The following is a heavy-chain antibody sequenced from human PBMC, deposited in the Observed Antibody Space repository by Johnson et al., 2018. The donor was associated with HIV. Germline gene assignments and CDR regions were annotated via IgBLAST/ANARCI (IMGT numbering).Heavy chain of an antibody. CDR3: AKEDGNLNAFDL. CDR1: GFTFDDYA. Sequence: QLVESGGVVVQPGGSLRLSCAASGFTFDDYAMHWVRQAPGKGLEWVSLITWDGGSTYYADSVKGRFTISRDNSKNTLYLQMNSLRADDTALYYCAKEDGNLNAFDLWGQGTMVAVSS. V-gene: IGHV3-43D*04. J-gene: IGHJ3*01. CDR2: ITWDGGST. D-gene: IGHD5-24*01.